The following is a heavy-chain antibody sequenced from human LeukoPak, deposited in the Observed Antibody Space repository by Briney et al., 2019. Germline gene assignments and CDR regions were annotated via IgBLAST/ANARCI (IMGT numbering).Heavy chain of an antibody. D-gene: IGHD6-19*01. V-gene: IGHV6-1*01. Sequence: SQTLSLTCAISGDSVSSNSVAWNWVRQSPSRGLEWLGRTYYRSEWLYDYAVSVKSRMTINPDTSNNQFSLQLNSLTPEDTAVYYCARESLRSSGGVDYWGQGALVTVSS. CDR1: GDSVSSNSVA. J-gene: IGHJ4*02. CDR2: TYYRSEWLY. CDR3: ARESLRSSGGVDY.